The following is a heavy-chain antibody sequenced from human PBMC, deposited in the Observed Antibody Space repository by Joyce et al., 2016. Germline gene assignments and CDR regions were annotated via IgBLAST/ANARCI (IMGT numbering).Heavy chain of an antibody. CDR1: GYSFTSHW. J-gene: IGHJ5*02. V-gene: IGHV5-10-1*03. CDR3: ARHVTDWFDP. D-gene: IGHD3-10*02. Sequence: EVQLVQSGAEVKKPGESLRISCKGSGYSFTSHWSSWVRQMPGKGLEWMGRIGPRGPYPDYSPSFEAHVTISVDKTISAAYLQWSSLRASDTAIYYCARHVTDWFDPWGQGTLVTVSS. CDR2: IGPRGPYP.